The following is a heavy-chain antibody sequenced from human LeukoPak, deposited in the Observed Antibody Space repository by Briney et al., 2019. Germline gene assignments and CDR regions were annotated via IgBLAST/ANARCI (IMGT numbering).Heavy chain of an antibody. CDR2: VSGRGSST. CDR3: AKDGGNYGYYFDY. V-gene: IGHV3-23*01. D-gene: IGHD1-26*01. CDR1: GFTLSNYA. Sequence: GGSLRLSCAASGFTLSNYAMSWVRQAPGKGLEWVSAVSGRGSSTYYADSVKGRFTISRDNSKNTLFLQMNSLRAEDTAVYYCAKDGGNYGYYFDYWGQGTLVTVSS. J-gene: IGHJ4*02.